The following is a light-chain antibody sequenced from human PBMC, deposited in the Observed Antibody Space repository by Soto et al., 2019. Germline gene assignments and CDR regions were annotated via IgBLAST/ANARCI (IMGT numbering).Light chain of an antibody. V-gene: IGKV3-11*01. CDR2: EAS. CDR3: QQCGSSST. J-gene: IGKJ5*01. Sequence: EIVLTQSPGTLSLSPGERATLSCRASRSVTTFLAWYQQRPGQAPRLLISEASNRAAGIPARFSGSGSGTDFTLTISSLEPEDFAVYYCQQCGSSSTFGQGTRLEIK. CDR1: RSVTTF.